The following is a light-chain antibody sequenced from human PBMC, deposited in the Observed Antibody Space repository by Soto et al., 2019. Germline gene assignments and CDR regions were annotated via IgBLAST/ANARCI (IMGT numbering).Light chain of an antibody. J-gene: IGLJ1*01. V-gene: IGLV2-14*03. Sequence: QSALTQPASVSGSPGQSITFSCTGTSSDVGRYNYVSWYQQHPDKAPKLVIYGVSNRPSGVSNRFSGSKSGNTASLTISGLQAEDEADYYCSSYRSASTDVFGTGTKVTVL. CDR2: GVS. CDR3: SSYRSASTDV. CDR1: SSDVGRYNY.